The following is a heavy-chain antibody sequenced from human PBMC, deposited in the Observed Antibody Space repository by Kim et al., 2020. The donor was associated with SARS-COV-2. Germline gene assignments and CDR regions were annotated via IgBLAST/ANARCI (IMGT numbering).Heavy chain of an antibody. Sequence: GGSLRLSCAASGFTFSSYWMSWVRQAPGTGLEWVANIKQDGSEKYYVDSVKGRFTISRDNAKNSLYLQMNSLRAEDTAVYYCAREGHSSSWYFDYWGQGTLVTVSS. CDR1: GFTFSSYW. CDR3: AREGHSSSWYFDY. J-gene: IGHJ4*02. D-gene: IGHD6-13*01. CDR2: IKQDGSEK. V-gene: IGHV3-7*01.